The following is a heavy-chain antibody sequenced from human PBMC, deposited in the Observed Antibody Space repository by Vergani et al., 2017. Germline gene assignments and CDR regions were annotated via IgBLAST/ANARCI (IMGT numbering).Heavy chain of an antibody. CDR3: ARDPAPPQDPGY. J-gene: IGHJ4*02. CDR2: IIPIFGTA. V-gene: IGHV1-69*18. Sequence: QVQMVQSGAEVKKPGSSVKVSCKASGGTFSSYAISWVRQAPGQGLEWMGRIIPIFGTANYALKFQGRVTLTADESTSTAYMELSSLRSEDTAVYYCARDPAPPQDPGYWGQGTLVTVSS. CDR1: GGTFSSYA.